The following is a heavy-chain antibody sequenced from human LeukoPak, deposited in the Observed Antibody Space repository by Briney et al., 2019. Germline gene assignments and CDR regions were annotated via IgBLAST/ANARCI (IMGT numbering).Heavy chain of an antibody. Sequence: SETLSLTCAVYGGSFSGYYWSWIRQPPGKGLEWIGEINHSGSTNYNPSLKSRVTISVDTSKNQFSLKLSSVTAADTAVYYCARIQTTVTNLYYYYYGMDVWGKGTTVTASS. V-gene: IGHV4-34*01. CDR3: ARIQTTVTNLYYYYYGMDV. J-gene: IGHJ6*04. CDR1: GGSFSGYY. D-gene: IGHD4-17*01. CDR2: INHSGST.